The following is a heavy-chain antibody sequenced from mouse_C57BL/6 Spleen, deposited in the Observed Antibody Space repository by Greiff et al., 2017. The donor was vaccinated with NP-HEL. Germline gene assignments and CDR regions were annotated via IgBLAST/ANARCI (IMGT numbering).Heavy chain of an antibody. V-gene: IGHV5-6*02. Sequence: EVKLMESGGDLVKPGGSLKLSCAASGFTFSSYGMSWVRQTPDKRLEWVATISSGGSYTYYPDSVKGRFTISRDNAKNTLYLQMSSLKSEDTAMYYCARRDDYDEGYAMDYWGQGTSVTVSS. CDR2: ISSGGSYT. CDR1: GFTFSSYG. D-gene: IGHD2-4*01. J-gene: IGHJ4*01. CDR3: ARRDDYDEGYAMDY.